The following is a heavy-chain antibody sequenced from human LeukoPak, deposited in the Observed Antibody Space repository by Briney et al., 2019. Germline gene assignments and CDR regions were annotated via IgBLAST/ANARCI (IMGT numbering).Heavy chain of an antibody. CDR1: GGSINNGDYS. CDR3: VMSTCRGEVFDY. J-gene: IGHJ4*02. D-gene: IGHD2-21*01. V-gene: IGHV4-30-4*02. CDR2: SYDDGST. Sequence: PSETLSLTCTVSGGSINNGDYSWSWIRQPPGKGLEWIAYSYDDGSTFYNPSLKSRVTISIDTSKNQFALNLRSVTAADTAVYYSVMSTCRGEVFDYWGQGTLVTVSS.